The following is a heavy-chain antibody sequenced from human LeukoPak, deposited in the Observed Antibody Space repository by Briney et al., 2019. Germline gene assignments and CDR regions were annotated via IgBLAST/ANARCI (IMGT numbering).Heavy chain of an antibody. Sequence: SETLSLTCTVSGGSISSYYWSWIRQPAGKGLEWIGRIYTSGSTNYNPSLKSRVTMSVDTSKNQFSLKLSSVTAADTAVYYCASQKIEGYSYGYYYYGMDVWGQGTTVTVSS. CDR3: ASQKIEGYSYGYYYYGMDV. V-gene: IGHV4-4*07. CDR2: IYTSGST. D-gene: IGHD5-18*01. CDR1: GGSISSYY. J-gene: IGHJ6*02.